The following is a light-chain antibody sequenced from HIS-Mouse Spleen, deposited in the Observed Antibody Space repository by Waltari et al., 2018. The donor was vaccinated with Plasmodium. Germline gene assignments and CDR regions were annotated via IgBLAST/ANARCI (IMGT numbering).Light chain of an antibody. CDR3: YSTDSSGNHRV. CDR1: ALPKKY. CDR2: EDS. V-gene: IGLV3-10*01. Sequence: SYELTPPPPVSVSPGQTARITCPADALPKKYPYWYQQKSGQAPVLVIYEDSKRPSGIPERFSGSSSGTMATLTISGAQVEDEADYYCYSTDSSGNHRVFGGGTKLTVL. J-gene: IGLJ3*02.